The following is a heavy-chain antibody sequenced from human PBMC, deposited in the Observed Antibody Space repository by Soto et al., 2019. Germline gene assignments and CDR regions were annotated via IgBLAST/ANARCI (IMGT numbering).Heavy chain of an antibody. J-gene: IGHJ4*02. D-gene: IGHD3-10*01. CDR2: IYPDDSDT. V-gene: IGHV5-51*01. CDR1: GYSFTNYW. Sequence: PGESLKISCKVSGYSFTNYWIAWVRQMPGKGLEWMGIIYPDDSDTRYSPSFQGQVTISADKSITTAYLQWNSLKASDTAMYYCARQGKVITILRGLISASAGPADYWGQGTQVTVSS. CDR3: ARQGKVITILRGLISASAGPADY.